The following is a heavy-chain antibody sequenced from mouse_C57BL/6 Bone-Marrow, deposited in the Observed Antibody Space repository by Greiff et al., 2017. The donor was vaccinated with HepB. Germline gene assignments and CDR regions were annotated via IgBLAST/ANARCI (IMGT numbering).Heavy chain of an antibody. CDR1: GFTFSSYA. Sequence: VVESGGGLVKPGGSLKLSCAASGFTFSSYAMSWVRQTPEKRLEWVATISDGGSYTYYPDNVKGRFTISRDNAKNNLYLQMSHLKSEDTAMYYCARDRGRGFAYWGQGTLVTVSA. J-gene: IGHJ3*01. V-gene: IGHV5-4*01. CDR2: ISDGGSYT. D-gene: IGHD3-3*01. CDR3: ARDRGRGFAY.